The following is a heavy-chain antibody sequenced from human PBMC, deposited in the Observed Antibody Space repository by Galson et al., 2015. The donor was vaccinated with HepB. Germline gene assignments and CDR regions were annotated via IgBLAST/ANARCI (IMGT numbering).Heavy chain of an antibody. CDR1: GGSLSGYY. CDR3: ARLLVSGNSDYDMDV. D-gene: IGHD5-18*01. V-gene: IGHV4-34*01. J-gene: IGHJ6*02. CDR2: INHRGTT. Sequence: LSLTCAVYGGSLSGYYWSWVRQSPGKGLEWMGEINHRGTTNYNPSLKSRVTLSVDTSENQLSLRLRSMTAADTAVYYCARLLVSGNSDYDMDVWGQGTTVTVSS.